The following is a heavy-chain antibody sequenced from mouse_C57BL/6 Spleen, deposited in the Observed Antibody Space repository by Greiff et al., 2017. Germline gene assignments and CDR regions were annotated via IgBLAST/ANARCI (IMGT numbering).Heavy chain of an antibody. CDR3: ARNYYGSSYVGFAY. D-gene: IGHD1-1*01. J-gene: IGHJ3*01. CDR1: GYTFTSYW. CDR2: IDPSDSET. V-gene: IGHV1-52*01. Sequence: VQLQQPGAELVRPGSSVTLSCKASGYTFTSYWMHWVKQRPIQGLEWIGNIDPSDSETHYNQKFKDKATLTVDKSSSTAYMQLSSLTSEDSAGYYCARNYYGSSYVGFAYWGQGTLVTVSA.